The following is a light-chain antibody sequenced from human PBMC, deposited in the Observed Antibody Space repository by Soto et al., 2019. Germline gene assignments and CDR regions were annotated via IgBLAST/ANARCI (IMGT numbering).Light chain of an antibody. CDR3: QQRSNWPPT. V-gene: IGKV3D-20*02. CDR2: GAS. J-gene: IGKJ5*01. Sequence: EIVFTHSPVSLSLSPVEGATLSFRASQSVSSKYLGWYQQKPGRAPRLLIYGASSRANGIPDRFSGSGSGTDFTLTISSVEPEDFAVYICQQRSNWPPTFGQGTRLEIK. CDR1: QSVSSKY.